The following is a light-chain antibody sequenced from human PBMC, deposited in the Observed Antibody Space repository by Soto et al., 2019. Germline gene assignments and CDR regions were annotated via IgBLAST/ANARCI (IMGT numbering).Light chain of an antibody. V-gene: IGLV2-14*03. CDR1: SSDVGGYNY. CDR3: SSYTTSNTRQIV. CDR2: DVS. J-gene: IGLJ1*01. Sequence: QSALTQPASVSGSPGQSSTISCTGTSSDVGGYNYVSWYQHHPGKAPKLIIYDVSNRPSGVSIRFSASKSDNTASLTISGLQPEDEADYHCSSYTTSNTRQIVFGTGTKLTVL.